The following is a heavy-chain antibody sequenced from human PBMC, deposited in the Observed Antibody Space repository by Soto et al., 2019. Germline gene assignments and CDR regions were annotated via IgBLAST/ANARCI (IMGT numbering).Heavy chain of an antibody. J-gene: IGHJ5*02. V-gene: IGHV4-31*01. CDR2: LYYSGST. D-gene: IGHD3-3*01. CDR3: ARVRITIFGVASHWFDP. Sequence: QVQLQESGPGLVKPSQTLSLTCTVSGVSISSGGYYWSWIRQHPGKGLEWIGYLYYSGSTYYNPSLKSLVTISVDTSKNHFSLKLSSVTAADTAVYYCARVRITIFGVASHWFDPWRQGTLVTVSS. CDR1: GVSISSGGYY.